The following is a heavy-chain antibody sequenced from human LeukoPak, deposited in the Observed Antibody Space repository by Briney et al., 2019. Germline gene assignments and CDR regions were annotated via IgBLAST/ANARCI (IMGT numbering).Heavy chain of an antibody. D-gene: IGHD4-17*01. J-gene: IGHJ6*03. CDR3: ARVHGDYPYYYYMDV. V-gene: IGHV1-69*05. Sequence: SVKVSCKASGGTFSNYAISWVRQAPGQGLEWMGRIIPIFGTANYAQKFQGRVTITTDESTSTAYMELSSLRSEDTAVYYCARVHGDYPYYYYMDVWGKGTTVTVSS. CDR2: IIPIFGTA. CDR1: GGTFSNYA.